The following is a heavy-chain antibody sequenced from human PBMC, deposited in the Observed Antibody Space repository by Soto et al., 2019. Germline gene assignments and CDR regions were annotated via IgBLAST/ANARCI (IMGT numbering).Heavy chain of an antibody. Sequence: PSETLSLTCTVSGGSISSYYWSWIRQPAGKGLEWIGRIYTSGSTNYNPSLKSRVTMSVDTSKNQFSLKLTSVTAADTAVYFCASLVYDTRLNYMYFDFWGQGTLVTVSS. V-gene: IGHV4-4*07. CDR3: ASLVYDTRLNYMYFDF. CDR1: GGSISSYY. J-gene: IGHJ4*02. CDR2: IYTSGST. D-gene: IGHD3-10*01.